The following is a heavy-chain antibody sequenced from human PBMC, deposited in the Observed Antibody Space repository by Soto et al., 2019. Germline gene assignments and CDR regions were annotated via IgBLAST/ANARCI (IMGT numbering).Heavy chain of an antibody. V-gene: IGHV2-5*01. CDR3: AHRPSYCSGGSCYPGFDP. CDR1: GFSLSTSGVG. J-gene: IGHJ5*02. D-gene: IGHD2-15*01. CDR2: IYWNDDK. Sequence: SGPTLVNPTQTLTLTCTCSGFSLSTSGVGVGWIRQPPGKALEWLALIYWNDDKRYSPSLKSRLTITKDTSKNQVVLTMTNMDPVDTATYYCAHRPSYCSGGSCYPGFDPWGQGTLVTVSS.